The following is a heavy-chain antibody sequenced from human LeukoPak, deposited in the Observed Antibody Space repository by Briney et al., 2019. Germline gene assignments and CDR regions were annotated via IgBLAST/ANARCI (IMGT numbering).Heavy chain of an antibody. V-gene: IGHV4-4*02. CDR1: GGAISSRNW. D-gene: IGHD3-22*01. CDR2: IFHSGST. J-gene: IGHJ4*02. CDR3: ARGDEYYYDSRFDY. Sequence: SETLSLTCAVSGGAISSRNWWSWVRQPPGKGLEWIGEIFHSGSTNYNPSLRSRVTISVDKSKNQFSLKLSSVTAADTAVYYCARGDEYYYDSRFDYWGQGTLVTVSS.